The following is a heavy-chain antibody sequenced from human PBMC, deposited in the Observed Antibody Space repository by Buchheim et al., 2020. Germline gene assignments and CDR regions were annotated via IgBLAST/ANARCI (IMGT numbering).Heavy chain of an antibody. CDR1: GFTFSSYS. V-gene: IGHV3-21*01. J-gene: IGHJ4*02. CDR3: ASHLSIAARPWLNDY. Sequence: EVQLVESGGGLVKPGGSLRLSCAASGFTFSSYSMNWVRQAPGKGLEWVSSISSSSSYIYYADSVKGRFTISRDNAKNSLYLQMSSLRAEDTAVYYCASHLSIAARPWLNDYCGQGTL. CDR2: ISSSSSYI. D-gene: IGHD6-6*01.